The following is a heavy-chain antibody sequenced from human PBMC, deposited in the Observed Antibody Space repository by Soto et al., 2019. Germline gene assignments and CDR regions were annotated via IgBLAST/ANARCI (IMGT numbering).Heavy chain of an antibody. Sequence: EVQLVESGGGLVQPGRSLRLSCAASGFTFDDYAMHWVRQAPGKGLEWVSGINWNSGSIGYADSVKGRFTISRDNAKNSLYLQMNSLRTEDTALYYCAKEKSFGGVRRGMDVWGQGTTVTVSS. J-gene: IGHJ6*02. V-gene: IGHV3-9*01. CDR1: GFTFDDYA. CDR3: AKEKSFGGVRRGMDV. CDR2: INWNSGSI. D-gene: IGHD3-16*01.